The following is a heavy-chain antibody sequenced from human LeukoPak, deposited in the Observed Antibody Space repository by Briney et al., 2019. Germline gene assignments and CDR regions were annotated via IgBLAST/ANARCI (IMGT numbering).Heavy chain of an antibody. D-gene: IGHD1-26*01. CDR2: INPNSGGT. V-gene: IGHV1-2*02. CDR1: GYTFTGYY. J-gene: IGHJ6*03. CDR3: ARGGKVVGATDYYYYYMDV. Sequence: ASVKVSCKASGYTFTGYYMHWVRQAPGQGLEWMGWINPNSGGTNYAQKFQGRVTMTRDTSISTAYMELSRLRSDDTAVYYCARGGKVVGATDYYYYYMDVWGKGTTVTVSS.